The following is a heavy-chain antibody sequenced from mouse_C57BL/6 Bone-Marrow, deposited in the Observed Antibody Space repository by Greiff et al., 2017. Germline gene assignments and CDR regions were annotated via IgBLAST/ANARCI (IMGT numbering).Heavy chain of an antibody. CDR3: ARRGVYAVYAMDY. D-gene: IGHD2-12*01. V-gene: IGHV5-15*01. CDR1: GFTFSDYG. CDR2: ISNLAYSI. J-gene: IGHJ4*01. Sequence: EVKLVESGGGLVQPGGSLKLSCAASGFTFSDYGMAWVRQAPRKGPEWVAFISNLAYSIYYADTVTGRFTISGENAKNTLYLEMSSLRSEDTAMYYCARRGVYAVYAMDYWGQGTSVTVSS.